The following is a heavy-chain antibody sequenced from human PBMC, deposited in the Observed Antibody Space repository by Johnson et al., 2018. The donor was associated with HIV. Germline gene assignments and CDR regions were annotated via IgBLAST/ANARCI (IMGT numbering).Heavy chain of an antibody. Sequence: VQLVESGGGSVQPGRSLRLSCAASGFTFDDYAMHWVRQAPGKGLEWVSGISWTRGSICHADSVKGRFTISRDNAKTSLHLQMSSLRAEDTALYYCAKGATRYKTDWSKHDGAFDVWGQGTMVTVSS. CDR3: AKGATRYKTDWSKHDGAFDV. CDR2: ISWTRGSI. J-gene: IGHJ3*01. V-gene: IGHV3-9*01. D-gene: IGHD2-2*02. CDR1: GFTFDDYA.